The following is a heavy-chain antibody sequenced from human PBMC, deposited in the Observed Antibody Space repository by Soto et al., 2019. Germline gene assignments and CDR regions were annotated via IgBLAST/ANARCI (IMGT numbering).Heavy chain of an antibody. CDR1: GFTVSSNY. D-gene: IGHD6-19*01. CDR3: ARSWAVAGSYDY. V-gene: IGHV3-66*01. Sequence: GGSLRLSCAASGFTVSSNYMNWVRQAPGKGLEWVSVIYSGGSTYYADSVKGRFTIFRDNSKNTLYLQMNSLRAEDTAVYYCARSWAVAGSYDYWGQGTLVTVSS. CDR2: IYSGGST. J-gene: IGHJ4*02.